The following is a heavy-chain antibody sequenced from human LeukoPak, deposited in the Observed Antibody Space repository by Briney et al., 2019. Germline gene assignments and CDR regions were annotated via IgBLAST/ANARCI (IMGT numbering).Heavy chain of an antibody. CDR3: TRNVYWRFDY. CDR2: IYSGGST. V-gene: IGHV3-66*01. J-gene: IGHJ4*02. D-gene: IGHD1-26*01. Sequence: PGGSLRLSCAASGFTVSSNYMSWVRQAPGEGLEWVSVIYSGGSTYYADSVKGRSTISRDNSKNTLYLQMNSLRAEDTAVYYCTRNVYWRFDYWGQGTLVSVSS. CDR1: GFTVSSNY.